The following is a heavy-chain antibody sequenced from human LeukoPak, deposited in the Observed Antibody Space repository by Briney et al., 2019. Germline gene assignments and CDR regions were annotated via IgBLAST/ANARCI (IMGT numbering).Heavy chain of an antibody. D-gene: IGHD1-26*01. CDR2: IIPIFGTA. CDR1: GGTFSSYA. Sequence: SVKVSCKASGGTFSSYAISWVRQALGQGLEWMGGIIPIFGTANYAQKFQGRVTITTDESTSTAYMELSSLRSEDTAVYYCARQGVAATRERYFDYWGQGTLVTVSS. CDR3: ARQGVAATRERYFDY. V-gene: IGHV1-69*05. J-gene: IGHJ4*02.